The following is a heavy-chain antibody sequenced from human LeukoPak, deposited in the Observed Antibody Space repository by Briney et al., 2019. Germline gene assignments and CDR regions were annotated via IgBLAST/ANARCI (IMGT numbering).Heavy chain of an antibody. Sequence: SETLSLTCSVSHYSISSGYYWGWIRQPSGQGLEWIGSIYRSGGTYYNLSLKSRVSISMDTSKNQFSLKLSSVTAADTAVYYCARRVQLLHIDYWGQGTLVTVSS. CDR3: ARRVQLLHIDY. D-gene: IGHD2-2*01. CDR1: HYSISSGYY. CDR2: IYRSGGT. V-gene: IGHV4-38-2*02. J-gene: IGHJ4*02.